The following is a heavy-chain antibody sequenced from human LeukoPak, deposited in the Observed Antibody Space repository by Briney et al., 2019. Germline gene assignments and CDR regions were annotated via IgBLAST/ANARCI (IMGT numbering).Heavy chain of an antibody. V-gene: IGHV4-61*02. Sequence: SETLSLTSSVYTFSINSGNYYWSSIRQPAGKVLEWIGRRSTRGRTDQRPSLKSRFTISVDTSKNQFSLKLSSVTAADTAVYYCARQTDPWGQGSVVTVSS. CDR3: ARQTDP. CDR1: TFSINSGNYY. CDR2: RSTRGRT. J-gene: IGHJ5*02.